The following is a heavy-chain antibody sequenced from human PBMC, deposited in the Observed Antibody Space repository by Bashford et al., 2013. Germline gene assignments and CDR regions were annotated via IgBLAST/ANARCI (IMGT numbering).Heavy chain of an antibody. CDR2: IYTSGST. Sequence: SETLSLTCSVSNGSISSRSYYWGWIRQPPGTGLEWIGSIYTSGSTNYNPSLKSRVTISVDTSKNQFSLKLSSVTAADTAVYYCARAPWMITFGGVIENAFDIWGQGTMVTVSS. J-gene: IGHJ3*02. CDR3: ARAPWMITFGGVIENAFDI. D-gene: IGHD3-16*02. CDR1: NGSISSRSYY. V-gene: IGHV4-39*07.